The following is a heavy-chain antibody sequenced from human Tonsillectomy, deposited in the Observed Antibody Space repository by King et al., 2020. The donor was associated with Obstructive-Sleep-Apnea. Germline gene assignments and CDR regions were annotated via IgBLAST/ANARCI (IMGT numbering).Heavy chain of an antibody. Sequence: VQLVESGGGVVQPGRSLRLSCAASGFTFSSYGMHWVRQAPGKGLEWVAVIWYDGSNKYYADSVKGRFTISRDNSKNTLYLQMNSLRAEDTAVYYCARDYCSGGSCYSIAYWGQGTLVTVSS. CDR1: GFTFSSYG. CDR3: ARDYCSGGSCYSIAY. CDR2: IWYDGSNK. D-gene: IGHD2-15*01. V-gene: IGHV3-33*01. J-gene: IGHJ4*02.